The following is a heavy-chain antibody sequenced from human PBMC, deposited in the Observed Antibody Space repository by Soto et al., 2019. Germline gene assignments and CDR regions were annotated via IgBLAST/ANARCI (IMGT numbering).Heavy chain of an antibody. D-gene: IGHD3-9*01. V-gene: IGHV3-74*01. Sequence: GGPLRLSCAASGFTFSSYWLHWVRQAPGKGLVSVSRINSDGSSTSYADSVKGRFTISRDNAKNTLYLQMNSLRAEETGVYYCARGLDYDILTGYPDAFAIWGQGTMVTVSS. CDR2: INSDGSST. CDR1: GFTFSSYW. J-gene: IGHJ3*02. CDR3: ARGLDYDILTGYPDAFAI.